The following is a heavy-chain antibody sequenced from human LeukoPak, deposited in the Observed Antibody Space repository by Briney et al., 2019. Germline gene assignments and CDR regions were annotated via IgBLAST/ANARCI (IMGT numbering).Heavy chain of an antibody. V-gene: IGHV4-59*01. CDR3: ARVTRRWLQLYYFDY. CDR2: IYYIGST. CDR1: GGSISSYY. D-gene: IGHD5-24*01. J-gene: IGHJ4*02. Sequence: SETLSLTCTVSGGSISSYYRSWVRQPPGKGLEWIGNIYYIGSTTYNPPLKSRVTISVETYKTQCSLKQSSITASDTAVYYCARVTRRWLQLYYFDYWGEGTLVTVAS.